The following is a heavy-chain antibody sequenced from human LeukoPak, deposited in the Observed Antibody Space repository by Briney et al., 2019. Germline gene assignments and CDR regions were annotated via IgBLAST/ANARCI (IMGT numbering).Heavy chain of an antibody. CDR2: MDTDGRTT. J-gene: IGHJ5*02. CDR1: GFPFGNFW. V-gene: IGHV3-74*01. D-gene: IGHD6-25*01. Sequence: GGSLRLSCVVSGFPFGNFWMHWVRQVPGKGLVWVARMDTDGRTTDYADSVKGRFTISRDNARNTLYLQMRSLRADDTALYYCVTDVTGSEDRWGQGTLVTVSS. CDR3: VTDVTGSEDR.